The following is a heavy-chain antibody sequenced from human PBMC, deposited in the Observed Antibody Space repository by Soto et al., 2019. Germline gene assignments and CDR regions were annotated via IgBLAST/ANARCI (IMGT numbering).Heavy chain of an antibody. V-gene: IGHV1-3*01. CDR2: INAGNGNT. Sequence: ASVKVSCKASGYTFTSYAMHWVRQAPGQRLKWMGWINAGNGNTRYSQKFQDRVTITTDTSASTAYMELSSLRSEDTALYYCARDRLYSSSWYYFDYWGLGTLVTVSS. CDR3: ARDRLYSSSWYYFDY. D-gene: IGHD6-13*01. J-gene: IGHJ4*02. CDR1: GYTFTSYA.